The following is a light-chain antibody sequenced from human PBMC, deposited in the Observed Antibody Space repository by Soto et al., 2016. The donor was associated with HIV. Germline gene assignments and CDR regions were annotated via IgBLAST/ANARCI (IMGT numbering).Light chain of an antibody. CDR1: ALPKQY. Sequence: SYELTQPPSVSVSPGQTARITCSGDALPKQYAYWYQQKPGQAPVLVIYKDTERPSGIPERFSGSSSGTTVTLTISGVQAEDEADYYCQSADSSDTFVVFGGGTADR. CDR3: QSADSSDTFVV. J-gene: IGLJ2*01. V-gene: IGLV3-25*03. CDR2: KDT.